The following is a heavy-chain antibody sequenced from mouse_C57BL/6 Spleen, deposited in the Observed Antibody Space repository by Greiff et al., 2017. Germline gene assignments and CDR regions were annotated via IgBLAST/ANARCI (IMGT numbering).Heavy chain of an antibody. Sequence: QVQLKQPGAELVKPGASVKLSCKASGYTFTSYWMHWVKQRPGRGLEWIGRIDPNSGGTKYNEKFKSKATLTVDKPSSTAYMQLSSLTSEDSAVYYCARERDGYLYAMDYWGQGTSVTVSS. D-gene: IGHD2-3*01. CDR3: ARERDGYLYAMDY. CDR1: GYTFTSYW. J-gene: IGHJ4*01. CDR2: IDPNSGGT. V-gene: IGHV1-72*01.